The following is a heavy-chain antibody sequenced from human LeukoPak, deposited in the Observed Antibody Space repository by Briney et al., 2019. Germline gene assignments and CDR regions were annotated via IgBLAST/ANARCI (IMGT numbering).Heavy chain of an antibody. CDR2: INPKSGDT. V-gene: IGHV1-2*02. D-gene: IGHD3/OR15-3a*01. CDR3: ATEGQEGDWASLDY. CDR1: GYTFSAYY. J-gene: IGHJ4*02. Sequence: ASVKVSCKASGYTFSAYYMHWVRQAPGQGLEWMGWINPKSGDTNYAQKFQGRVTMTRDTSISTAYMELSRPRSDDTAIYYCATEGQEGDWASLDYWGQGTLVTVSS.